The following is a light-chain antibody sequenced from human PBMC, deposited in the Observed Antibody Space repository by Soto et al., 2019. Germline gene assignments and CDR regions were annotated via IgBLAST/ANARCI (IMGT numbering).Light chain of an antibody. Sequence: EIVLTQSPGSLSLSPGERATLSCRASQSVDSTFFAWYQKKPGQAPRLLIYGASKRATGVTDRFSGSGSGTDFTLTISRLEHEDFAVYYCQQYMSSVTFGQGTKVEI. J-gene: IGKJ1*01. V-gene: IGKV3-20*01. CDR3: QQYMSSVT. CDR2: GAS. CDR1: QSVDSTF.